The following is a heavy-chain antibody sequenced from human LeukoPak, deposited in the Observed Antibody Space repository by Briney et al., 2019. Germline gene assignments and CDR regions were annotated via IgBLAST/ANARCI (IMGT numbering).Heavy chain of an antibody. CDR2: INHSGST. CDR1: GGSFSGYY. J-gene: IGHJ5*02. Sequence: SETLSLTCAVYGGSFSGYYWSWIRQPPGKGLEWIGEINHSGSTNYNPSLKSRVTISVDTSKNQFSLKLSSVTAADTAVYYCARGHGSGTRRFDPWGQGTLVTVSS. CDR3: ARGHGSGTRRFDP. V-gene: IGHV4-34*01. D-gene: IGHD3-10*01.